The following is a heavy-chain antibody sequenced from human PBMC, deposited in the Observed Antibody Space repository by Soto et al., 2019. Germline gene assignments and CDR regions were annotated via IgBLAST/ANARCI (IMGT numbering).Heavy chain of an antibody. CDR1: VYSFTKYW. D-gene: IGHD1-26*01. Sequence: GESLKISCRGSVYSFTKYWIGWVRQMPGKGLEWMGIIYPGDSHAIYSPSFQGQVTMSADKAISTAYLQWSSLKASDTAMYYCARPYSGGPNDPFDVWGQGTMVTVSS. CDR2: IYPGDSHA. V-gene: IGHV5-51*01. J-gene: IGHJ3*01. CDR3: ARPYSGGPNDPFDV.